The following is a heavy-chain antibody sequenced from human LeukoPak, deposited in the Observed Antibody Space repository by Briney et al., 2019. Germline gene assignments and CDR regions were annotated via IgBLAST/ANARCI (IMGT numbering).Heavy chain of an antibody. J-gene: IGHJ4*02. D-gene: IGHD3-10*01. Sequence: ASVKVSCKASGYTFTSYGISWVRQAPGQGLEWMGWIRVYNGDTNYAQKLQGRVTMTTDTSTSTAYMELRSLRSDDTAVYYCARAMVRGVRTPGYWGQGTLVTVSS. CDR1: GYTFTSYG. V-gene: IGHV1-18*01. CDR2: IRVYNGDT. CDR3: ARAMVRGVRTPGY.